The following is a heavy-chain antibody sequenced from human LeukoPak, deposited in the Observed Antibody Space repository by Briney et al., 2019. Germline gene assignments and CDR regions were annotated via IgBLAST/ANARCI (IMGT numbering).Heavy chain of an antibody. J-gene: IGHJ4*02. CDR1: GGSFSGYY. Sequence: SETLSLTCAVYGGSFSGYYWSWIRQPPGKGLEWIGEINHSGSTNYNPSLKSRVTISVDTSKNQFSLKLSSVTAADTAVYYCARVSGGYSYGPMIFDYGGQGTLVTVSS. V-gene: IGHV4-34*01. CDR3: ARVSGGYSYGPMIFDY. CDR2: INHSGST. D-gene: IGHD5-18*01.